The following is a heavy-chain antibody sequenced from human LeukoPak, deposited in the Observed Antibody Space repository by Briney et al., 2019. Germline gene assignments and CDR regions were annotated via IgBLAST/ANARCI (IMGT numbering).Heavy chain of an antibody. V-gene: IGHV3-43*02. Sequence: GGSLRLSCAASGFTFDDYAMHWVRQAPGKGLEWVSLISGDGGSTYYAGSVKGRFTISRDNSKNSLYLQMNSLRTEDTALYYCAKDRRDSGSYYWYFDLWGRGTLVTVSS. CDR1: GFTFDDYA. J-gene: IGHJ2*01. CDR3: AKDRRDSGSYYWYFDL. CDR2: ISGDGGST. D-gene: IGHD1-26*01.